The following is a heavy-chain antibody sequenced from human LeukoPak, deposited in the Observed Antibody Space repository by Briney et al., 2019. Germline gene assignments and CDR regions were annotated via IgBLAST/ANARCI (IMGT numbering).Heavy chain of an antibody. CDR3: ARDKAIIVGATSAFDI. V-gene: IGHV1-46*01. CDR1: GYTFTSYY. Sequence: ASMKVSCKASGYTFTSYYMHWVRQAPGQGLEWMGIINPSGGSTSYAQKFQGRVTMTRDTSTSTVYMELSSLRSEDTAVYYCARDKAIIVGATSAFDIWGQGTMVTVSS. CDR2: INPSGGST. D-gene: IGHD1-26*01. J-gene: IGHJ3*02.